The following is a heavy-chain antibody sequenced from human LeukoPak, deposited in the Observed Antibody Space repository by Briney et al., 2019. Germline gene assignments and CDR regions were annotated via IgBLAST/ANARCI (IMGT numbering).Heavy chain of an antibody. CDR2: IYHSGST. Sequence: SETLSLTCAVSGGSISSSNWWSWVRQPPGKGLEWIGEIYHSGSTNYNPSLKSRVTISVDKSKNQFSLKLSSVTAADTAVYYCARDRYYNSGSYYHDYWGQGTLVTVSS. CDR3: ARDRYYNSGSYYHDY. J-gene: IGHJ4*02. V-gene: IGHV4-4*02. CDR1: GGSISSSNW. D-gene: IGHD3-10*01.